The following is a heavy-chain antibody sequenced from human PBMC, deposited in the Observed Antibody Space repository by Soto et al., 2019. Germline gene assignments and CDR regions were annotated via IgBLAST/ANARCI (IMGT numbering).Heavy chain of an antibody. J-gene: IGHJ4*02. CDR3: ARFYSSRWSAHLDS. CDR1: GYSFSTYW. D-gene: IGHD6-13*01. Sequence: PGESLKISCNGSGYSFSTYWINWVRQMPGKGLEWMGKIDPSDSSTNYSPSFQGHVTISADKSTATTYLQWSSLKASDTAMYYCARFYSSRWSAHLDSWGQGTLVTVSS. CDR2: IDPSDSST. V-gene: IGHV5-10-1*01.